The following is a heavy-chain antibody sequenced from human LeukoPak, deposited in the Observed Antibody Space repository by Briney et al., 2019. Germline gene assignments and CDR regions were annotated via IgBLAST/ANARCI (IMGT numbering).Heavy chain of an antibody. D-gene: IGHD2-2*01. Sequence: SETLSLTCTVSGGSIDNSHWTWIRQPPGKGLEWIGCMYNRGTTIYNPSLRSRLTISVDTSKNQLSLRLSSVTAADTAAYFCARDSPTSPPAYYGMDVWGRGTTVTVSS. CDR1: GGSIDNSH. CDR3: ARDSPTSPPAYYGMDV. CDR2: MYNRGTT. J-gene: IGHJ6*02. V-gene: IGHV4-59*12.